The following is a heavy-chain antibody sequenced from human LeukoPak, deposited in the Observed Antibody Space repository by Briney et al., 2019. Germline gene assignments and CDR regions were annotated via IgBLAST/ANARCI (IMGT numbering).Heavy chain of an antibody. CDR3: ASFSTSSSPSFDY. CDR2: IYTSGST. Sequence: SETLSLTFTVSGGSISSGSYYWSWIRQPAGKGLEWIGRIYTSGSTNYNPSLKSRVTISVDTSKNQFSLKLSSVTAADTAVYYCASFSTSSSPSFDYWGQGTLVTVSS. CDR1: GGSISSGSYY. D-gene: IGHD2-2*01. J-gene: IGHJ4*02. V-gene: IGHV4-61*02.